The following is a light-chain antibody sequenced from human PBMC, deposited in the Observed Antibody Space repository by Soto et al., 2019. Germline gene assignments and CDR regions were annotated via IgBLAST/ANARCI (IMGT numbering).Light chain of an antibody. CDR2: DNN. Sequence: QSVLTQPPSVSAAPGQKVTISCSGSSSNIGNNYVSWYQQLPGTAPKLLIYDNNKRPSGIPDRFSGSKSGTSATLSITGLQTGDEADYYCGTWDSSLSGGVFGGGTKVTVL. V-gene: IGLV1-51*01. CDR1: SSNIGNNY. J-gene: IGLJ3*02. CDR3: GTWDSSLSGGV.